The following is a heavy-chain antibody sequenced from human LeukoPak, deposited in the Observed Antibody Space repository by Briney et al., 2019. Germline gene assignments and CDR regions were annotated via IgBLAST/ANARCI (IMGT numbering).Heavy chain of an antibody. CDR3: ARDLYAVGASHSFDY. CDR1: GFTFSSYS. J-gene: IGHJ4*02. D-gene: IGHD1-26*01. V-gene: IGHV3-48*01. CDR2: ISSSSSTI. Sequence: GGSLTLSCAASGFTFSSYSMTWVRQAQGKGLEWVSYISSSSSTIYYADSVKGRFTISRDNAKNSLYLQMNSLRAEDTAVYYCARDLYAVGASHSFDYWGQGTLVTVSS.